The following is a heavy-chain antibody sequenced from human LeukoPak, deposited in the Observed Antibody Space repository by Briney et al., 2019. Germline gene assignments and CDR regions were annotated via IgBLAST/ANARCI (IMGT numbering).Heavy chain of an antibody. CDR2: INANSGGT. CDR1: GYTFTGYY. J-gene: IGHJ6*03. Sequence: ASVKVSCKASGYTFTGYYMHWVRQAPGQGLEWMGWINANSGGTNYAQKFQGRVTMNRDTSISTAYMELSRLRSDDTAVYYCARDPLVGYYYMDVWGKGTTVTVSS. CDR3: ARDPLVGYYYMDV. V-gene: IGHV1-2*02.